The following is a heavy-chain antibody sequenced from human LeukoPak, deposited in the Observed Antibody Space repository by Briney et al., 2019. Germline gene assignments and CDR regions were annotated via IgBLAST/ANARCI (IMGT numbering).Heavy chain of an antibody. CDR3: ARSGGRGWYPADH. CDR1: GFTLSSYG. D-gene: IGHD6-19*01. Sequence: GGSLRLSCAASGFTLSSYGMQWVRQAPGKGLEWVAVIWYDGSNKYYADSVKGRFTISRGNSKNTMYLQMDSLRAEDTAVYYCARSGGRGWYPADHWGQGTLVTVSS. V-gene: IGHV3-33*01. J-gene: IGHJ5*02. CDR2: IWYDGSNK.